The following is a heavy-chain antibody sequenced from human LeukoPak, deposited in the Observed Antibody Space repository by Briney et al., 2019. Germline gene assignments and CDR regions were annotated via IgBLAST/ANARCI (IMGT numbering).Heavy chain of an antibody. CDR1: GYTFTGYY. V-gene: IGHV1-2*02. Sequence: ASVKVSCKASGYTFTGYYMHWVRQAPGQGREWVGLINPNSGGTNYAQKFQGRVTMTRDTSISTAYMELSRLRSDDTAVYYCARGASGWYFVDNFDYWGEGALVTVSS. D-gene: IGHD6-19*01. CDR3: ARGASGWYFVDNFDY. J-gene: IGHJ4*02. CDR2: INPNSGGT.